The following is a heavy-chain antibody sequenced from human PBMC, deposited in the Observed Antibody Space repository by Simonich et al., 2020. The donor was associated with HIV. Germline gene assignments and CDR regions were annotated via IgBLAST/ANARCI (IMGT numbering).Heavy chain of an antibody. CDR1: GGSFSSYY. CDR2: IYHSGTT. Sequence: QVQLQQWGAGLLKPSETLSLTCAVYGGSFSSYYWSWIRQPPGKGLEWIGEIYHSGTTNYNPSLKSRGTISVDTSKNQFSLKLSSVTAADTAVYYCARHHELGMGWFDPWGQGTLVTVSS. V-gene: IGHV4-34*01. D-gene: IGHD7-27*01. J-gene: IGHJ5*02. CDR3: ARHHELGMGWFDP.